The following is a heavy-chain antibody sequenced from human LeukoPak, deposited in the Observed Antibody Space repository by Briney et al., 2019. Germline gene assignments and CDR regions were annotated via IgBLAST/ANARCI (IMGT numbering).Heavy chain of an antibody. CDR3: ARDSSSGWYDFDY. Sequence: GGSLRLSCAASGFTVSSNYMNWVRQAPGKGLEWVPVIYSGGSTYYADSVKGRFTISRDNSKNTLYLQMNSLRAEDTAVYYCARDSSSGWYDFDYWGQGTLVTVSS. J-gene: IGHJ4*02. CDR1: GFTVSSNY. D-gene: IGHD6-19*01. CDR2: IYSGGST. V-gene: IGHV3-53*01.